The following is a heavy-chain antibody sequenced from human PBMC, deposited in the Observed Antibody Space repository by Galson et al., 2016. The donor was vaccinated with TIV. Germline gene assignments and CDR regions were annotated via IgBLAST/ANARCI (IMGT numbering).Heavy chain of an antibody. CDR3: ATFAACGGDCYYFDY. J-gene: IGHJ4*02. V-gene: IGHV1-69*10. D-gene: IGHD2-21*02. CDR1: GGTFSSNI. CDR2: IIPHVGIA. Sequence: SVKVSCKAPGGTFSSNIINWIRQAPGQGLEWMGGIIPHVGIANYAQRLKGRVTITADKSTNTAYMELSSLRSEDTAMYYCATFAACGGDCYYFDYWGQGPLVTVSS.